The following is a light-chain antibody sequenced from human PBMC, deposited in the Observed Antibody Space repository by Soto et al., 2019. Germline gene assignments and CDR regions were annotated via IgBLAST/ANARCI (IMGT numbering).Light chain of an antibody. Sequence: QSVLTQPPSASGSPGQSVTISCTGTSSDVGAYNYVSWYQQLPGKAPKLIIYEVSKRPSGVPDRFSGSKSGNTASLTVSGLQAEEEADYHCSSSPGTTNHYVFGTGPTVPVL. CDR3: SSSPGTTNHYV. CDR1: SSDVGAYNY. V-gene: IGLV2-8*01. CDR2: EVS. J-gene: IGLJ1*01.